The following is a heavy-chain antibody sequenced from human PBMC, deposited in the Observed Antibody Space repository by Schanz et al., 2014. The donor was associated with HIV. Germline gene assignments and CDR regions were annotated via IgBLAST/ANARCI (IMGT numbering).Heavy chain of an antibody. Sequence: QVQLVESGGGVVQPGRSLRLSCAASGFTFSDYGMHWARQAPGKGLEWVAVIWDDGSDKYYGDSVKGRFTLTRDNPKNTLYLQMSNLRVDDTAVYFCARDNEGPRTSDFFYYYALDVWGQGTTVTVSS. D-gene: IGHD1-7*01. CDR1: GFTFSDYG. CDR2: IWDDGSDK. CDR3: ARDNEGPRTSDFFYYYALDV. J-gene: IGHJ6*02. V-gene: IGHV3-33*01.